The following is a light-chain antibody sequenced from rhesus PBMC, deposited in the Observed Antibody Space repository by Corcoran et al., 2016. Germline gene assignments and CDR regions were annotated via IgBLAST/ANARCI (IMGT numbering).Light chain of an antibody. CDR2: DAS. Sequence: DIHMTQSPSSLSASVGDRVTITCRASQGISNDVSWYQQKPGKAPKLLIYDASTLQSGVPSRFSGGGAGTDFTLTISSLQPEGLATYYCLPYNGGPRTFGQGTKVEIK. CDR1: QGISND. V-gene: IGKV1S21*01. J-gene: IGKJ1*01. CDR3: LPYNGGPRT.